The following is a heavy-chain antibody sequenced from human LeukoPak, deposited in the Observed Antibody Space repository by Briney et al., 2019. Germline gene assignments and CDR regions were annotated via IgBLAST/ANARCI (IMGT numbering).Heavy chain of an antibody. D-gene: IGHD3-22*01. CDR2: IYSSGST. V-gene: IGHV4-4*07. Sequence: SETLSLTCTVSDGSISSYYWSRIRQPAGKGLEWIGRIYSSGSTNYNPSLKSRVTMSVDTSKNQFSLKLSSVTAADTAVYYCARDRYDSVYNWFDPWGQGTLVTVSS. J-gene: IGHJ5*02. CDR1: DGSISSYY. CDR3: ARDRYDSVYNWFDP.